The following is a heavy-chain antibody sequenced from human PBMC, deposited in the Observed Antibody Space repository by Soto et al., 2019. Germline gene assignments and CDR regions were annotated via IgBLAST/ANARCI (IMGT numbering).Heavy chain of an antibody. V-gene: IGHV3-33*01. J-gene: IGHJ6*02. CDR1: GFTFSSYG. D-gene: IGHD4-17*01. Sequence: QVQLVESGGGVVQPGRSLRLSCAASGFTFSSYGMHWVRQAPGKGLEWVAVIWYDGSNKYYADSVKGRFTISRDNSKNTLYLQMNSLRAEDTAVYYCARVVPTTVTTRGNYGMDVWGQGTTVTVSS. CDR3: ARVVPTTVTTRGNYGMDV. CDR2: IWYDGSNK.